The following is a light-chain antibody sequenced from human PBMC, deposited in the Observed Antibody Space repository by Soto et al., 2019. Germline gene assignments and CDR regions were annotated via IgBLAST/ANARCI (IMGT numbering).Light chain of an antibody. V-gene: IGKV1-5*01. CDR3: LQDYNYPFT. CDR1: QSISSW. CDR2: DAS. J-gene: IGKJ3*01. Sequence: DIQMTQSPSTLSASVGDRVTITCRASQSISSWLAWYQQKPGKAPKVLIYDASSLESGVPSRFSGSGSGTEFTLTISSLQPDDFATYYCLQDYNYPFTFGPGTKVDIK.